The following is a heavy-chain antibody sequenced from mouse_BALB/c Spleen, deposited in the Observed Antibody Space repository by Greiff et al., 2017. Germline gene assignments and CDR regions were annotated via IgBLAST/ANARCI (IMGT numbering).Heavy chain of an antibody. CDR2: ISNLAYSI. CDR1: GFTFSDYG. V-gene: IGHV5-15*02. CDR3: AREFAMDY. J-gene: IGHJ4*01. Sequence: EVKLVESGGGLVQPGGSRKLSCAASGFTFSDYGMAWVRQAPGKGPEWVAFISNLAYSIYYADTVTGRFTISRENAKNTLYLEMSSLRSEDTAMYYCAREFAMDYWGQGTSVTVSS.